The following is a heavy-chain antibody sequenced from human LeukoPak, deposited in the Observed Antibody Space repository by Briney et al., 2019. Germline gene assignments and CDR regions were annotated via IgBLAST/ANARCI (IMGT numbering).Heavy chain of an antibody. CDR1: GFTFSNYA. CDR2: ISYDGSNK. V-gene: IGHV3-30*18. CDR3: AKSPRY. Sequence: GGSLRLSCAASGFTFSNYAMHWVRQAPGKGLQWVAVISYDGSNKYYADSVKGRFTISGDNSKNTLYLQMNSLRAEDTAVYYCAKSPRYWGQGTLVTVSS. J-gene: IGHJ4*02.